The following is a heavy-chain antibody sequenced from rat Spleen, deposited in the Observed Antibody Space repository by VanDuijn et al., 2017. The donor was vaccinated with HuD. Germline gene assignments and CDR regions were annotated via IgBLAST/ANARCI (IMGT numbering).Heavy chain of an antibody. Sequence: EVQLVESDGGLVQPGRSLKLSCAASGFTFSDYYMAWVRQAPTKGLEWVATISSDGGRNFYRDSVKGRFTISRDNAKSTLFLQMNSLRSEDTATYYCTRETTVVGFLGVMDAWGQGASVTVSS. CDR3: TRETTVVGFLGVMDA. J-gene: IGHJ4*01. V-gene: IGHV5-20*01. D-gene: IGHD1-1*01. CDR2: ISSDGGRN. CDR1: GFTFSDYY.